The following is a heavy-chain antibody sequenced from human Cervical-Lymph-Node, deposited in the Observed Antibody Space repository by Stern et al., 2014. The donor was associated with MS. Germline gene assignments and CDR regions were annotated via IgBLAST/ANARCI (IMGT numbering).Heavy chain of an antibody. CDR1: GYSFTIYY. Sequence: EVQLVESGAEVKKPGESLKISCKLSGYSFTIYYIAWVRQMPGKGLQCMGVIYPYDSDTTYSPSFQGQVTISADKSITTAYLQWSSLRASDTAMYYCARHVQVFDYWGQGTLVTVSS. J-gene: IGHJ4*02. V-gene: IGHV5-51*01. CDR3: ARHVQVFDY. CDR2: IYPYDSDT.